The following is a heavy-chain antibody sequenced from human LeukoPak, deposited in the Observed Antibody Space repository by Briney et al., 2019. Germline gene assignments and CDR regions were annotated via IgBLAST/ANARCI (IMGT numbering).Heavy chain of an antibody. D-gene: IGHD2-15*01. CDR3: ARDRSDLGYCSGGSCYSEYYFDY. V-gene: IGHV3-11*04. Sequence: GGSLRLSCAASGFTSSDYYMSWIRQAPGKGLEWVSYISSSGSTIYYADSVKGRFTISRDNAKNSLYLQMNSLRAEDTAVYYCARDRSDLGYCSGGSCYSEYYFDYWGQGTLVTVSS. CDR2: ISSSGSTI. CDR1: GFTSSDYY. J-gene: IGHJ4*02.